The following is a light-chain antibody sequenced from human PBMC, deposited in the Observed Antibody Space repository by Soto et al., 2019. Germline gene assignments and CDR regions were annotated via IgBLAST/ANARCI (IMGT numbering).Light chain of an antibody. J-gene: IGKJ2*01. Sequence: DIQMTQSPSSLSASVGDRVTITCRASQSISRFLNWYQQKPGKAPKLLIYVASSLQSGVPSRFSGSGSGTDFTLTISRLQPEESATYYCQQSYSIRTFGQGTKLEIK. CDR1: QSISRF. CDR3: QQSYSIRT. CDR2: VAS. V-gene: IGKV1-39*01.